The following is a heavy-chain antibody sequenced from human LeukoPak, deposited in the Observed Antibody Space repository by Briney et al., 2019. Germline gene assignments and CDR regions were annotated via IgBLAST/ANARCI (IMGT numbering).Heavy chain of an antibody. CDR3: ARGGHGTSVAVAGTGDY. J-gene: IGHJ4*02. V-gene: IGHV1-46*01. CDR1: GYTFTSYY. CDR2: IDPSGGST. Sequence: GASVKVSCEASGYTFTSYYMHWVRQAPGQGLEWMGIIDPSGGSTIYAQKFQGRVTMTRDMSTSTVYMQLSSLRSEDTAVYYCARGGHGTSVAVAGTGDYWGQGTLVTVPS. D-gene: IGHD6-19*01.